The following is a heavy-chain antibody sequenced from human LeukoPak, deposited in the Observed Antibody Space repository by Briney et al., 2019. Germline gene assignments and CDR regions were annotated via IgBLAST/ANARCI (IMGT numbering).Heavy chain of an antibody. CDR3: TTESITMVRGVIDY. V-gene: IGHV3-15*01. CDR2: IKSKTDGGTT. Sequence: GGSLRLSCAASGFTFSNAWMSWVRQAPGKGLEWVGRIKSKTDGGTTDYAAPVKGRFTISRDDSKSTLYLQMNSLKTEDTAVYYCTTESITMVRGVIDYWGQGTLVTVSS. J-gene: IGHJ4*02. D-gene: IGHD3-10*01. CDR1: GFTFSNAW.